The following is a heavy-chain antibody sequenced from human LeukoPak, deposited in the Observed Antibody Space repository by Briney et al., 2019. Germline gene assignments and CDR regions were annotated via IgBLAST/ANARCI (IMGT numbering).Heavy chain of an antibody. D-gene: IGHD5-12*01. CDR2: ISSRSDSI. J-gene: IGHJ4*02. CDR1: GFTFSSYG. V-gene: IGHV3-48*02. Sequence: GGSLRLSCAASGFTFSSYGMNWVSQAPGKRLEWVSYISSRSDSIYYADSVKGRFTISRDNAENSLYLQMNSLRDEDTAVYYCARAMRSGYDYWGQGTLATVSS. CDR3: ARAMRSGYDY.